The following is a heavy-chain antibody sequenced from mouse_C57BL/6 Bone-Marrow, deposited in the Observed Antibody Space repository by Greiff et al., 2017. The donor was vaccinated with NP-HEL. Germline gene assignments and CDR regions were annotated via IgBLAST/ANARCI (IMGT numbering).Heavy chain of an antibody. D-gene: IGHD2-2*01. V-gene: IGHV1-72*01. Sequence: VKLQQPGAELVKPGASVKLSCKASGYTFTSYWMHWVKQRPGRGLEWIGRIDPNSGGTKYNEKFRSKATLTVDKPASTAYMQLSSLTSEDSAVYYCARRLRRGDWYFDVWGTGTTVTVSS. CDR2: IDPNSGGT. J-gene: IGHJ1*03. CDR1: GYTFTSYW. CDR3: ARRLRRGDWYFDV.